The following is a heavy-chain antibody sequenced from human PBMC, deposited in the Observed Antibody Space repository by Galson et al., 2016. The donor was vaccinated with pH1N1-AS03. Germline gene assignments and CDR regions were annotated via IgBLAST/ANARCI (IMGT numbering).Heavy chain of an antibody. Sequence: SLRLSCAASGFTFSGYWMTWVRQAPGKGLQWVANIKQDGSEKYYVDSVKGRFTISRANAKKSLYLQINSLRAENTAVYYCAKGKDFWSGYPDDPFDIWGQGTMVTVSS. CDR2: IKQDGSEK. J-gene: IGHJ3*02. V-gene: IGHV3-7*03. CDR1: GFTFSGYW. D-gene: IGHD3-3*01. CDR3: AKGKDFWSGYPDDPFDI.